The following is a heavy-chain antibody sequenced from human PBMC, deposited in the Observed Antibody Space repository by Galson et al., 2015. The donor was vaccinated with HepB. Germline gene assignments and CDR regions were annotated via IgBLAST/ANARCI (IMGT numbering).Heavy chain of an antibody. Sequence: SLRLSCAASGFTFSNYGMHWVRQAPGKGLEWVAVISYAGSTKYYADSVKGRLTISRDNSKNTLYLQMNSLRAEDTALYYCAKDPYLYSALAGTMAGFDYWGQGTLVTVSS. D-gene: IGHD6-19*01. CDR3: AKDPYLYSALAGTMAGFDY. J-gene: IGHJ4*02. CDR1: GFTFSNYG. V-gene: IGHV3-30*18. CDR2: ISYAGSTK.